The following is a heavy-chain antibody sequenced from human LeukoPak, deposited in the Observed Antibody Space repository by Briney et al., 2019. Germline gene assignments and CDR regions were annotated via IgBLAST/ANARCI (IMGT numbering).Heavy chain of an antibody. D-gene: IGHD3-10*01. V-gene: IGHV1-2*02. Sequence: ASVKVSCKASGYTFTGYYMHWVRQAPGQGLEWMGWINPNSGGTNYAQKFQGRVTMTRDTSISTAYMELSRLRSDDTAVYYCARAPGSGRSTYYFDYRGQGTLVTVSS. CDR3: ARAPGSGRSTYYFDY. J-gene: IGHJ4*02. CDR1: GYTFTGYY. CDR2: INPNSGGT.